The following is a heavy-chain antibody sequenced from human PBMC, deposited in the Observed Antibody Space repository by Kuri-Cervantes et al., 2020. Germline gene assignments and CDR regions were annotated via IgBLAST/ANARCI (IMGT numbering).Heavy chain of an antibody. CDR1: GGTFSSYT. CDR2: IIPILGIA. CDR3: ARGEVVTRLDY. V-gene: IGHV1-69*02. Sequence: KISCKASGGTFSSYTISWVRQAPGQGLEWMGRIIPILGIANYAQKFQGRVTITADKSTSTAYMELSSLRSEDTAVYYCARGEVVTRLDYWGQGTLVTVSS. J-gene: IGHJ4*02. D-gene: IGHD4-23*01.